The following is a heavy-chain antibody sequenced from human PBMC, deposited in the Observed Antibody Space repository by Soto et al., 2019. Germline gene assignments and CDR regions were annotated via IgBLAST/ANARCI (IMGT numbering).Heavy chain of an antibody. D-gene: IGHD3-22*01. V-gene: IGHV3-21*01. CDR1: GFNFSHYN. CDR2: VGSSSPYI. Sequence: PVGSLRLSCAASGFNFSHYNMNWVRQAPGKGLEWVSSVGSSSPYIYYADSVKGRFTISRDDAKRSLYLQMNSLRAEDTAVYYCARDYDGSDYYEAFDMSGQGTMVTV. CDR3: ARDYDGSDYYEAFDM. J-gene: IGHJ3*02.